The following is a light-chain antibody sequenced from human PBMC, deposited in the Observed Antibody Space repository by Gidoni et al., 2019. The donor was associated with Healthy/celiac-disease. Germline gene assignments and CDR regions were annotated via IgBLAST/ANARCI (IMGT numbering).Light chain of an antibody. J-gene: IGKJ4*01. CDR2: GAS. Sequence: EIVMPQSPATLSVSPGERATLSGRASQSVSSNLAWYQQKPGQAPRLLIYGASTRATVIPARFSGSGSGTEFTLTISSLQSEDFAVYYCQQYNNWPPLTFXGXTKVEIK. V-gene: IGKV3-15*01. CDR1: QSVSSN. CDR3: QQYNNWPPLT.